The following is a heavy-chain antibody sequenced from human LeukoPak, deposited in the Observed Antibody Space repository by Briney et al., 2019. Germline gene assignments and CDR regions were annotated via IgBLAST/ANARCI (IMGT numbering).Heavy chain of an antibody. CDR1: GYSISSGYY. CDR3: ASEQQLVDWFDP. J-gene: IGHJ5*02. D-gene: IGHD6-13*01. CDR2: IYHSGST. V-gene: IGHV4-38-2*02. Sequence: ASETLSLTCTVSGYSISSGYYWGWIRQPPGKGLEWIGSIYHSGSTYYNPSLKSRVTISVDTSKNQFSLKLSSVTAADTAVYYCASEQQLVDWFDPWGQGTLVTVSS.